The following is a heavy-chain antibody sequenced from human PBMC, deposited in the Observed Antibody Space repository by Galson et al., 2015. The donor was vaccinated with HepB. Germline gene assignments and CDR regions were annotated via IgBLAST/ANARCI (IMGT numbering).Heavy chain of an antibody. CDR1: GGAFSNYA. Sequence: QSGAEVKKPGESLRISCKGSGGAFSNYAISWVRQAPGQGLEWMGGITPMFDVANYAQKFQARVTISADKSTDTVYMEVRSLTYEDTAVYYCVRDKWQQFAITPDDVGIWGQGTMVTVSS. J-gene: IGHJ3*02. CDR3: VRDKWQQFAITPDDVGI. CDR2: ITPMFDVA. D-gene: IGHD1-14*01. V-gene: IGHV1-69*17.